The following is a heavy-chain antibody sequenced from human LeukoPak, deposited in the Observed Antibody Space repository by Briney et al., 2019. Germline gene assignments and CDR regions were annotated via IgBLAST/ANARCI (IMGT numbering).Heavy chain of an antibody. CDR3: ARKTMVRGVKGDFDY. CDR2: INAGNGNT. CDR1: GYTFTSYA. D-gene: IGHD3-10*01. V-gene: IGHV1-3*01. J-gene: IGHJ4*02. Sequence: GASVKVSCKASGYTFTSYAMHWVRQAPGQRLEWMGWINAGNGNTKYSQKFQGRVTMTRDTSTSTVYMELSSLRSEDTAVYYCARKTMVRGVKGDFDYWGQGTLVTVSS.